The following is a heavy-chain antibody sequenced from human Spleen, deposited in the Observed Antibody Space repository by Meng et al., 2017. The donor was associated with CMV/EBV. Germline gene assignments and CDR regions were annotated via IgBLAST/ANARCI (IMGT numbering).Heavy chain of an antibody. CDR1: GGSISSGDYF. J-gene: IGHJ5*02. CDR2: IYYTGST. V-gene: IGHV4-30-4*08. CDR3: ARKYDFWIGYLALMRWFDP. D-gene: IGHD3-3*01. Sequence: SETLSLTCTVSGGSISSGDYFWSWIRQSPAKGLEWIGYIYYTGSTYYNPSLRSRVTMSVDTSKTRISLKLSSVTAADTAVYYCARKYDFWIGYLALMRWFDPWGQGTLVTVSS.